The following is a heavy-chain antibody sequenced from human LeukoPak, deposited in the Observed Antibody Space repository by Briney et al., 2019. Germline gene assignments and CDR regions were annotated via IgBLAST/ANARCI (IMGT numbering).Heavy chain of an antibody. D-gene: IGHD6-19*01. V-gene: IGHV4-39*01. CDR1: GGSISSSSCY. Sequence: SETLSLTCTVSGGSISSSSCYWGWIRQPPGKGLEWIGSIYYSGSTYYNPSLKSRVTISVDTSKNQFSLKLSSVTAADTAVYYCARRSAVAVPYYFDYWGQGTLVTVSS. J-gene: IGHJ4*02. CDR3: ARRSAVAVPYYFDY. CDR2: IYYSGST.